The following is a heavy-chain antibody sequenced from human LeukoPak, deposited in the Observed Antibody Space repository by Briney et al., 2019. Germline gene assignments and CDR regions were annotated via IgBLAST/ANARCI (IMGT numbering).Heavy chain of an antibody. V-gene: IGHV4-39*07. D-gene: IGHD5-12*01. CDR2: YQSGGST. Sequence: SETLSLTCAVSGTSISSGSCYWGWFRQPPGKGSQWIATYQSGGSTYYNPSLGGRVIISGDTSKNQVSLRLTSVTAADTALYYCARDWDGGFDFNAFDIWGRGTVVTVSS. CDR3: ARDWDGGFDFNAFDI. CDR1: GTSISSGSCY. J-gene: IGHJ3*02.